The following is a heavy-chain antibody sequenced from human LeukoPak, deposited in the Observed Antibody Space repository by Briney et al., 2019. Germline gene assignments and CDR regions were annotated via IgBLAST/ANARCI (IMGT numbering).Heavy chain of an antibody. CDR3: ARIIGDVGGFDY. J-gene: IGHJ4*02. V-gene: IGHV3-21*01. Sequence: GGSLRLSCAASGFTFSSYSMNWVPQAPGKGLEWGSSISSSSSYIYYADSVKGRFTISRDNAKNSLDLQMNSLRVEDTAVYYCARIIGDVGGFDYWGQGTLVTVSS. D-gene: IGHD2-21*01. CDR2: ISSSSSYI. CDR1: GFTFSSYS.